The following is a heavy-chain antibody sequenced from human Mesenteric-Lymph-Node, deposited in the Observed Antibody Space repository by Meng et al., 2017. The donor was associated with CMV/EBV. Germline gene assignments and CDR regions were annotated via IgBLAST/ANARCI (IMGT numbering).Heavy chain of an antibody. J-gene: IGHJ4*02. D-gene: IGHD1-26*01. CDR2: IRYDGSNK. Sequence: GESLKISCAASGFTFSSYGMHWVRQAPGKGLEWVAFIRYDGSNKYYADSVKGRFTISRDNSKNTLYLQMNSLRAEDTAVYYCAKDWGSGRYYLDYWGQATLVTVSS. CDR1: GFTFSSYG. V-gene: IGHV3-30*02. CDR3: AKDWGSGRYYLDY.